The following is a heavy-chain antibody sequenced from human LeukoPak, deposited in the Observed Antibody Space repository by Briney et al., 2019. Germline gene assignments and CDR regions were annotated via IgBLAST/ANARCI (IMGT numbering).Heavy chain of an antibody. CDR1: GFTFSNAW. CDR2: IKSKTDGGTT. CDR3: AKDRGSSSWYRMGYFDY. J-gene: IGHJ4*02. D-gene: IGHD6-13*01. Sequence: PGGSLRLSCAASGFTFSNAWMSWVRQAPGKGLEWVGRIKSKTDGGTTDYAAPVKGRFTISRDDSKNTLYLQMNSLRAEDTAVYYCAKDRGSSSWYRMGYFDYWGQGTLVTVSS. V-gene: IGHV3-15*01.